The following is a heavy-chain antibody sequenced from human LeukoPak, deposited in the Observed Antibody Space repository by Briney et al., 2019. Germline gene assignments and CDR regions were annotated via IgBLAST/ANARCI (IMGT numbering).Heavy chain of an antibody. CDR2: IDPCDSYT. CDR1: GYRFNSYW. Sequence: GESLKISCKGSGYRFNSYWITWVRQMPGKGLEWLGRIDPCDSYTDYGPSFQGHVTISADKSISTAYLQWSSLKASDSAMYYCARRGEAMDPFDYWGQGTLVTVSS. D-gene: IGHD5-18*01. V-gene: IGHV5-10-1*01. CDR3: ARRGEAMDPFDY. J-gene: IGHJ4*02.